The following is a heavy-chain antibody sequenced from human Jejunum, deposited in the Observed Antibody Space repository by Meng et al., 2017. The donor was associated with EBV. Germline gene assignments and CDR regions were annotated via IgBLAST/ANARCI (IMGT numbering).Heavy chain of an antibody. CDR2: IYHGGGT. V-gene: IGHV4-4*02. Sequence: SGPRRDQPTGPRSTPWVVSGGYISDKYWWSWVRQPPGKGLEWLGEIYHGGGTNYNPSLESRVTISVDKSKNQFSLKLNSVTVADTAVYYCAGNGYYALEYWGPGILVTVSS. CDR1: GGYISDKYW. J-gene: IGHJ4*02. D-gene: IGHD3-22*01. CDR3: AGNGYYALEY.